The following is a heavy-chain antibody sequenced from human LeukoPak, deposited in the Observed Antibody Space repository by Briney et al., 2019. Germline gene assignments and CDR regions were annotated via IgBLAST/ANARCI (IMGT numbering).Heavy chain of an antibody. V-gene: IGHV1-18*01. CDR2: ISAYNGNT. J-gene: IGHJ5*02. D-gene: IGHD2-2*01. Sequence: ASVKVSCKASGYTFTSYGITWVRQAPGQELEWMGWISAYNGNTNYAQKLQGRVTMTTDTSTSTAYMELRSLRFDDTAVYYCARGGPYCSSTSCNSAYKWFDPWGQGTLVTVSS. CDR3: ARGGPYCSSTSCNSAYKWFDP. CDR1: GYTFTSYG.